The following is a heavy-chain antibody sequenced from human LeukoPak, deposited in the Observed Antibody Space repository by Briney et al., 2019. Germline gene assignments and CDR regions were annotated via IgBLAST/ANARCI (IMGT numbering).Heavy chain of an antibody. CDR3: AKGRRGYSYGWGVGY. D-gene: IGHD5-18*01. Sequence: GGSLRLTCAASGFTFSSYAMSWVRQAPGKGLEWVSAISGSGGSTYYADSVKGRFTISRDNSKNTLYLQMNSLRAEDTAVYYSAKGRRGYSYGWGVGYWGQGTLVTVSS. CDR2: ISGSGGST. CDR1: GFTFSSYA. J-gene: IGHJ4*02. V-gene: IGHV3-23*01.